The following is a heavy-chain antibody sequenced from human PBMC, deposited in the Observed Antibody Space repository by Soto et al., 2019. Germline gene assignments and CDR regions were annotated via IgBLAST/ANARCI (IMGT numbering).Heavy chain of an antibody. CDR2: ISATGGTT. Sequence: GGSLRLSCAASGFTFSSSVMTWVRQAPGKGLEWVTAISATGGTTYYADSVRGRFTISRDNSKNTLYLQMNRLRADDTAVYFCANSLGFYDSSGYSSYWGQGILVTVSS. J-gene: IGHJ4*02. D-gene: IGHD3-22*01. V-gene: IGHV3-23*01. CDR3: ANSLGFYDSSGYSSY. CDR1: GFTFSSSV.